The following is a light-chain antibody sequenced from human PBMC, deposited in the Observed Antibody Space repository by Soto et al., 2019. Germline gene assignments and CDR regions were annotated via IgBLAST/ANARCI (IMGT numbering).Light chain of an antibody. CDR3: HQRSNWPAT. CDR1: QSVSSY. CDR2: DAS. V-gene: IGKV3-11*01. J-gene: IGKJ1*01. Sequence: EIVLTQSPATLSLSPGERATLSCRASQSVSSYLAWYQQKPGQAPRLLIHDASNRATGIPARFSGSGSGTDFTLTISSPEPEDFAVYYCHQRSNWPATFGQGTKVEIK.